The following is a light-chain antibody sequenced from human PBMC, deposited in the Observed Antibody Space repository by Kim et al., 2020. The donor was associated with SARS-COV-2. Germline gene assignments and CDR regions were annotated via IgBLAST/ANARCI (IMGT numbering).Light chain of an antibody. V-gene: IGKV3-11*01. CDR2: DAS. CDR3: QKRSNWPRT. CDR1: QSVSSY. Sequence: EIVLTQSPATLSLSPGERATLSCRASQSVSSYLAWYQQKPGQAPRLLIYDASNRATGIPARFSGSGSVPDFTLTISSLEPEDFAVYYCQKRSNWPRTYGGGTKVDIK. J-gene: IGKJ4*01.